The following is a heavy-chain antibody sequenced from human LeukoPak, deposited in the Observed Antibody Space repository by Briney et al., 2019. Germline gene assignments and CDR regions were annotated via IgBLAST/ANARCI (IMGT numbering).Heavy chain of an antibody. CDR1: GGSFSSYY. Sequence: PSETLSLTCAVYGGSFSSYYWSWIRQPPGKGLEWIGEINHSGSTNYNPSLKSRVTISVDTSKNQFSLKLSSLTAADTAMYYCARGYYYGMDVWGQGTTVTVPS. V-gene: IGHV4-34*01. CDR2: INHSGST. CDR3: ARGYYYGMDV. J-gene: IGHJ6*02.